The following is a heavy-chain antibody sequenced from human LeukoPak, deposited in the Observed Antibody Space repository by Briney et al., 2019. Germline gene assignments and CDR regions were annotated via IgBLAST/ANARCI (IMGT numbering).Heavy chain of an antibody. J-gene: IGHJ5*02. CDR3: ARQAYTDFWNAFPFDP. D-gene: IGHD3-3*01. Sequence: SETLSLTCTVSGGSISSYYWSWIRQPPGKGLEWIGYIYYSGSTNYNPSLKSRVTISVDTPKNQFSLKLSSVTAADTAMYYCARQAYTDFWNAFPFDPWGQGTLVTVSS. CDR2: IYYSGST. CDR1: GGSISSYY. V-gene: IGHV4-59*08.